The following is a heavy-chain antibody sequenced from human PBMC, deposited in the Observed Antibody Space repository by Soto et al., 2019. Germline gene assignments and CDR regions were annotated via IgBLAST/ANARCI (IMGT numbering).Heavy chain of an antibody. CDR3: ARGEYQLLFPYYYYGMDV. V-gene: IGHV4-34*01. J-gene: IGHJ6*02. D-gene: IGHD2-2*01. CDR1: GGSFSGYY. Sequence: SETLSLTCAVYGGSFSGYYWSWIRQPPGKGLEWIGEINHSGSTNYNPSLKSQVTISVDTSKNQFSLKLSSVTAADTAVYYCARGEYQLLFPYYYYGMDVWGQGTTVTVSS. CDR2: INHSGST.